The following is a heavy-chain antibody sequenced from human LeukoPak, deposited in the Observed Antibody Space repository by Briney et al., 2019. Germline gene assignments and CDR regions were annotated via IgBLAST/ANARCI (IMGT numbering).Heavy chain of an antibody. D-gene: IGHD3-10*01. V-gene: IGHV4-38-2*02. CDR1: GYSISSGYY. CDR3: ARDINRVLAFGM. J-gene: IGHJ3*02. CDR2: VFHDGDT. Sequence: SETLSLTCTVSGYSISSGYYWGWIRQTPGKGLEWIGRVFHDGDTHYNPSLKSRVTISVDTSRNQVSLKLSSVTAADTALYYCARDINRVLAFGMWGQGTMVTVSS.